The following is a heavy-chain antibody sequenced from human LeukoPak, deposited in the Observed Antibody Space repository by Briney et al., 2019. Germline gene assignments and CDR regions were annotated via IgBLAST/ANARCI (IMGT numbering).Heavy chain of an antibody. CDR2: IKQDGSVK. CDR1: GFTFGAFW. CDR3: SRGPHKEAPTY. V-gene: IGHV3-7*01. Sequence: PGGSLRLPCAASGFTFGAFWVAWVRQAPGKGLEWVANIKQDGSVKVYVDSVQGRFTISRDNAKNSLYLQMDSLRAEDTGVYYCSRGPHKEAPTYWGQGARVTVSS. J-gene: IGHJ4*02.